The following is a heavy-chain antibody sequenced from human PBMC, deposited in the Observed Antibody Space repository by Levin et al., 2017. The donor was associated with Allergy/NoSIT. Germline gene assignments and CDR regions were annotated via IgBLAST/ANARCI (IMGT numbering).Heavy chain of an antibody. Sequence: LSLTCGASGFPFRTYGMHWVRQAPGKGLEWVAIITSDGSHKYYADSVKGRFTISRDNSKNRVYLQMDRLRDEDSALYYCAKGGDMDVWGQGTTVTVSS. CDR3: AKGGDMDV. CDR2: ITSDGSHK. D-gene: IGHD3-16*01. J-gene: IGHJ6*02. V-gene: IGHV3-30*18. CDR1: GFPFRTYG.